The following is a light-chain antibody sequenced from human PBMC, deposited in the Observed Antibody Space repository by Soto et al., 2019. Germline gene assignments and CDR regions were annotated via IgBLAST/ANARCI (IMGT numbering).Light chain of an antibody. V-gene: IGKV1-5*01. Sequence: DIQMTQSTSTLSASVGDRVTITCRASQSISSLLAWYQQKPGKAPKLLIYDASSLESGVPSRFSGSGSGTEFTLTISSLQPDDFATYYCQQYNSYPWTFGQGTKVEIK. CDR2: DAS. J-gene: IGKJ1*01. CDR1: QSISSL. CDR3: QQYNSYPWT.